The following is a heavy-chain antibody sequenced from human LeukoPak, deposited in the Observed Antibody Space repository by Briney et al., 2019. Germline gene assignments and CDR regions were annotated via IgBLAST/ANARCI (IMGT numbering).Heavy chain of an antibody. J-gene: IGHJ4*02. V-gene: IGHV3-23*01. CDR2: ITGSGGST. CDR1: GFTFSSSG. CDR3: ARGRNTGRQFYFDY. Sequence: GGSLRLSCAASGFTFSSSGMGWVRQAPGKELECVSPITGSGGSTSYTDSVKGRFTISRDNSKNTLYLQMNSLRAEDTAVYYRARGRNTGRQFYFDYWGQGTLVTVAS. D-gene: IGHD5-18*01.